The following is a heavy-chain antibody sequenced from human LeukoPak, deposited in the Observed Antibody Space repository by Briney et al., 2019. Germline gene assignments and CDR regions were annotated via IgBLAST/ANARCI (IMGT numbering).Heavy chain of an antibody. D-gene: IGHD2-2*01. Sequence: PSETLSLTCTVSGGSISSYYWSWIRQPAGKGLEWIGRIYTSGSTNYNPSLKSRVTMSVDTSKNQFSLKLSSVTAADTAVYYCARDSCDTSTSCYYYYYYMDVWGKGTTVTVSS. CDR3: ARDSCDTSTSCYYYYYYMDV. V-gene: IGHV4-4*07. CDR2: IYTSGST. CDR1: GGSISSYY. J-gene: IGHJ6*03.